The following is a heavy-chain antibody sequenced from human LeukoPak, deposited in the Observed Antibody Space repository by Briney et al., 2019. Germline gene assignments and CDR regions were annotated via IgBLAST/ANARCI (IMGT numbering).Heavy chain of an antibody. Sequence: PGGSLRLSCAASGFTVSSNYMSWVRQAPGKGLEWVSVIYSGGTTYYADSVKGRFTISRDSSKNTLYLQMNRLRAEDTAVYYCARGVTPDWFDPWGQGTLVTVSS. V-gene: IGHV3-66*01. CDR2: IYSGGTT. D-gene: IGHD2-21*02. CDR3: ARGVTPDWFDP. CDR1: GFTVSSNY. J-gene: IGHJ5*02.